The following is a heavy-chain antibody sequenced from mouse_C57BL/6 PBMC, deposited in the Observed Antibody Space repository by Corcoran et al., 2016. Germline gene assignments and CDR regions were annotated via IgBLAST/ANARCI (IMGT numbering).Heavy chain of an antibody. D-gene: IGHD1-1*02. V-gene: IGHV3S1*01. J-gene: IGHJ4*01. CDR1: GGSISSYY. CDR2: IYYSGST. CDR3: ARVPGVYSGSYYLDY. Sequence: VQLQESGPGLVKPSETLSLTCTVSGGSISSYYWSWIRQPPGKGLEWIGYIYYSGSTNYNPSLKSRVTISVDTSKNQLSLKLSSVTAADTAVYYCARVPGVYSGSYYLDYWGQGTPVTVSS.